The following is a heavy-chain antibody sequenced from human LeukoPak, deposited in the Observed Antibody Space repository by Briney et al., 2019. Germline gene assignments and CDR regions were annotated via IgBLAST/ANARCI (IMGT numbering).Heavy chain of an antibody. J-gene: IGHJ4*02. CDR3: AKRLLHGSGSYYNENSFDY. Sequence: PGGSLRLSCAASGFTFSNYAMNWVRQAPGKGLEWVSGISGSGDTTYYADSVKGRFTISRDNSRDTLHLQVNSLRAEDTAVYYCAKRLLHGSGSYYNENSFDYWGQGTLVIVSS. CDR1: GFTFSNYA. V-gene: IGHV3-23*01. CDR2: ISGSGDTT. D-gene: IGHD3-10*01.